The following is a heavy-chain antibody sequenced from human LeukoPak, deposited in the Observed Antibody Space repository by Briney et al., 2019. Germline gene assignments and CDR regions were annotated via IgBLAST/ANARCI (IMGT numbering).Heavy chain of an antibody. CDR1: GYSFTNYW. Sequence: GESLKISCQGSGYSFTNYWIGWVRQMPGKGLEWMGVIYPGDSDTTYSPSFQGQVTISADKSISTAYLQWSNLKASDTAMYYCARLDGDLSYWGQGTLVTVSS. CDR2: IYPGDSDT. J-gene: IGHJ4*02. CDR3: ARLDGDLSY. D-gene: IGHD4-17*01. V-gene: IGHV5-51*01.